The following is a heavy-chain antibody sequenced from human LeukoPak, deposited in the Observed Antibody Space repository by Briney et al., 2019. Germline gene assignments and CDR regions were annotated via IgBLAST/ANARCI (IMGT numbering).Heavy chain of an antibody. D-gene: IGHD2-2*01. CDR1: GFTFSSYS. CDR2: ISSSSSYI. V-gene: IGHV3-21*01. CDR3: ARDPPSDIVVVPAAPGGY. Sequence: GGSLRLSCAASGFTFSSYSMNWVRQAPGKGLEWVSPISSSSSYIYYADSVKGRFTISRDNAKNSLYLQMNSLRAEDTAVYYCARDPPSDIVVVPAAPGGYWGQGTLVTVSS. J-gene: IGHJ4*02.